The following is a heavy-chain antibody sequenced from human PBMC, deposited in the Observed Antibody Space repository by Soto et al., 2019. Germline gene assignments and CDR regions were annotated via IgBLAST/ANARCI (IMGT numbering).Heavy chain of an antibody. CDR1: GFTFGDYA. V-gene: IGHV3-49*03. CDR3: TRDDYGDRGGGWYFDL. J-gene: IGHJ2*01. Sequence: GGSLRLSCTASGFTFGDYAMSWFRQAPGKGLEWVGFIRSKAYGGTTEYAASVKGRFTISRDDSKSIAYLQMNSLKTEDTAVYYCTRDDYGDRGGGWYFDLWGRGTLVTVSS. CDR2: IRSKAYGGTT. D-gene: IGHD4-17*01.